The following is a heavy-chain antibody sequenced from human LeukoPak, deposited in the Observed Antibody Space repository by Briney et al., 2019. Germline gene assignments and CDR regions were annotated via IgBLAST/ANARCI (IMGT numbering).Heavy chain of an antibody. CDR2: TYYSGNT. Sequence: SETLSLTCTVSGVSISSSNSYWGWLRQPPGKGLEWIGSTYYSGNTYYNASLKSQVSISIHTSKNQFSLRLTSVTAADTAVYYCARQTGSGLFILPGGQGTLVTVSS. V-gene: IGHV4-39*01. CDR3: ARQTGSGLFILP. CDR1: GVSISSSNSY. D-gene: IGHD3/OR15-3a*01. J-gene: IGHJ4*02.